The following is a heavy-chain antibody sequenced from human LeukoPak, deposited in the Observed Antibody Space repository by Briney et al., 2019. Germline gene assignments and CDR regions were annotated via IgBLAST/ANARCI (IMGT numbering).Heavy chain of an antibody. V-gene: IGHV4-59*01. D-gene: IGHD5-24*01. Sequence: TSETLSLTCTVSGGSISSYYWSWIRQPPGKGLEWIGYIYYSGSTNYNPSLKSRVTISVDTSKNQFSLKLSSVTAADTAVYYCARGRDGYNLGYWGQGTLVTVSS. CDR1: GGSISSYY. CDR2: IYYSGST. J-gene: IGHJ4*02. CDR3: ARGRDGYNLGY.